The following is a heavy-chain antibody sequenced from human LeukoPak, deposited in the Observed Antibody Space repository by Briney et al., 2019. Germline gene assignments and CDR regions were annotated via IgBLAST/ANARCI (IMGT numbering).Heavy chain of an antibody. CDR2: IKHDGSER. V-gene: IGHV3-7*03. Sequence: GLSLRLSCAASGFTSSSYWMSWVRQAPGKGLEWVANIKHDGSERNYMESVKGRFTISRDNAKNSLHLQVNNLRAEDTAVYYCAAGSGWSIEYWGQGTLVTVSS. CDR1: GFTSSSYW. J-gene: IGHJ4*02. CDR3: AAGSGWSIEY. D-gene: IGHD6-19*01.